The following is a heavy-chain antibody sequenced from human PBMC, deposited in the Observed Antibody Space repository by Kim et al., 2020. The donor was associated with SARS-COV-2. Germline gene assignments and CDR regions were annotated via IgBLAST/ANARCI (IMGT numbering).Heavy chain of an antibody. V-gene: IGHV3-30*04. CDR3: ARDLPQWRASRYFDAMD. CDR1: GFTFRNSA. Sequence: GGSLRLSCAASGFTFRNSALHWVRQGPGKGLEWVAVISYDGSTKYYADSVKGRFTISRDNYKDNLYLHMNSLRLDAKALYYCARDLPQWRASRYFDAMD. CDR2: ISYDGSTK. D-gene: IGHD6-19*01. J-gene: IGHJ6*01.